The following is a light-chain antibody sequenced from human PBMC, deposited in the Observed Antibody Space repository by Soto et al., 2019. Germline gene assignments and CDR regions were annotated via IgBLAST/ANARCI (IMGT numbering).Light chain of an antibody. Sequence: VLTQSPGTLSLSPGERATLSCRASQTLSSRHLAWYQQKPGQAPRLLIYGSSSRATDIPDRFSGSGSVTDFTLTISTLQPEDFAIYYCQQYGYSRTFGQGTKVGIK. CDR2: GSS. V-gene: IGKV3-20*01. CDR3: QQYGYSRT. CDR1: QTLSSRH. J-gene: IGKJ1*01.